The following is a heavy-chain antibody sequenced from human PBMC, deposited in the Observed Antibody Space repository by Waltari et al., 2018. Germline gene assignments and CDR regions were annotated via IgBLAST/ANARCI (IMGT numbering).Heavy chain of an antibody. CDR2: ISSSSSYI. V-gene: IGHV3-21*01. J-gene: IGHJ4*02. Sequence: EVQLVESGGGLVKPGGSLRLSCAASGFTFSSYSMNWVRQAPGKGLEGVSSISSSSSYIYYADSVKGRFTISRDNAKNSLYLQMNSLRAEDTAVYYCAREIWGSYRFDYWGQGTLVTVSS. D-gene: IGHD3-16*02. CDR3: AREIWGSYRFDY. CDR1: GFTFSSYS.